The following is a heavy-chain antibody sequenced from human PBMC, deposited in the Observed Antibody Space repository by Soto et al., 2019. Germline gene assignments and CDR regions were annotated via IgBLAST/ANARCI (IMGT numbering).Heavy chain of an antibody. J-gene: IGHJ6*02. CDR3: ARDRVVIGNYYYYGMDV. D-gene: IGHD3-3*01. Sequence: VQLVQSGAEVKKPGSSVKVSCKASGGTFSSYAISWVRQAPGQGLEWMGGIIPIFGTANYAQKFQGRVTITADESTSTAYMELSSLRSEDTAVYYCARDRVVIGNYYYYGMDVWGQGTTVTVSS. CDR1: GGTFSSYA. CDR2: IIPIFGTA. V-gene: IGHV1-69*12.